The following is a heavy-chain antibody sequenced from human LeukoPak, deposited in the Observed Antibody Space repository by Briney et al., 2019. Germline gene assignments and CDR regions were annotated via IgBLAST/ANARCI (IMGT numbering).Heavy chain of an antibody. Sequence: PSETLSLTCAVYGGSFSGYYWSWIRQPPGKGLEWIGYTYYSGSTNYNPSLKSRVTISVDTSKNQFSLKLSSVTAADTAVYYCARDLWREDAFDIWGQGTMVTVSS. CDR2: TYYSGST. V-gene: IGHV4-59*01. CDR3: ARDLWREDAFDI. D-gene: IGHD2-21*01. J-gene: IGHJ3*02. CDR1: GGSFSGYY.